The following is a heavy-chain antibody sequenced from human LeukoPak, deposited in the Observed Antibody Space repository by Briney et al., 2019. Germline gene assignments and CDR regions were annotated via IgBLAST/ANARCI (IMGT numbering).Heavy chain of an antibody. V-gene: IGHV3-53*01. CDR2: IYSGGST. J-gene: IGHJ4*02. CDR1: EFTFSSYW. D-gene: IGHD5-24*01. Sequence: GGSLRLSRVASEFTFSSYWMSWVRQAPGKGLEWVSVIYSGGSTYYADSVKGRFTISRDNSKNTLYLQMNSLRAEDTAVYYCARDSWFGDGYNEWGQGTLVTVSS. CDR3: ARDSWFGDGYNE.